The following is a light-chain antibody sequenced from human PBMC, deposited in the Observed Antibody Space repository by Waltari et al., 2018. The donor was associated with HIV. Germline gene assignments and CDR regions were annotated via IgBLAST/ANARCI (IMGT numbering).Light chain of an antibody. CDR2: EVS. CDR1: RRDLGSYNL. V-gene: IGLV2-23*02. Sequence: SALPQPASVSGSPGPATPTPRTGTRRDLGSYNLFPGYQQHPGKAPKLMIYEVSKRPSGVSNRFSGSKSGNTASLTISGLQAEDEADYYCCSYAGSSTPVFGGGTKLTVL. J-gene: IGLJ2*01. CDR3: CSYAGSSTPV.